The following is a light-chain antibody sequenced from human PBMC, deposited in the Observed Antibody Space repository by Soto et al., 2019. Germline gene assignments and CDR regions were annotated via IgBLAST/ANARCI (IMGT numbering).Light chain of an antibody. Sequence: VMTQSPVTLSVSPGETATLSCKASQNILRTLAWYQQKPGQPPRLLIYGTSTRVTGIPARFSGNGSGTEFTLTISSLQSGDFAVYYCHQYNNWPPWTFGQGTKVEV. V-gene: IGKV3D-15*01. J-gene: IGKJ1*01. CDR1: QNILRT. CDR2: GTS. CDR3: HQYNNWPPWT.